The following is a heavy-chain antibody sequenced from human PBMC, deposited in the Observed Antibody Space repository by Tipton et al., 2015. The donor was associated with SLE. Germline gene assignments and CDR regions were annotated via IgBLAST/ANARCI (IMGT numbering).Heavy chain of an antibody. Sequence: TLSLTCTVSGGSISSSTYFWGWIRQPPGKGLELIGSMYYDGSTYYNPSLKSRVTMSADTSKNQFSLKLSSVTAADTAVYYCARLPYYDSSGSNDYWGQGTLVTVSS. CDR1: GGSISSSTYF. J-gene: IGHJ4*02. V-gene: IGHV4-39*01. D-gene: IGHD3-22*01. CDR3: ARLPYYDSSGSNDY. CDR2: MYYDGST.